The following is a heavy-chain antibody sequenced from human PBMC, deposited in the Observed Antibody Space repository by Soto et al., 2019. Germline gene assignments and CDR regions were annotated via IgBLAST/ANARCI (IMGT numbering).Heavy chain of an antibody. CDR2: IYSSGST. D-gene: IGHD6-19*01. CDR3: ARQQWLVLNAFDI. Sequence: SETLSLTCTVSGGSISSYYCSWIRQPPGKVLECIVYIYSSGSTNYNPSLKSRVTISVDPSKTQFTLKLSSVTAADTAVYYCARQQWLVLNAFDIWGEGTMVTVSS. V-gene: IGHV4-59*01. CDR1: GGSISSYY. J-gene: IGHJ3*02.